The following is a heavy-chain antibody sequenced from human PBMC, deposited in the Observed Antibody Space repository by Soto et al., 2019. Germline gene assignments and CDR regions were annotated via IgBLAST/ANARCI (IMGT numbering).Heavy chain of an antibody. CDR1: GYNFTSYA. CDR2: INAGNGNT. J-gene: IGHJ3*02. D-gene: IGHD6-19*01. Sequence: QVQLVPSAAEVKKPGASGKVSCKASGYNFTSYAMHWGRQAPGQRLEWMGGINAGNGNTKYSQKFQGRVTITRDTAASAAYRERSSLRSEDTAVYYCAASPVAGVWGDAVDMWGQGTMVTVSS. CDR3: AASPVAGVWGDAVDM. V-gene: IGHV1-3*01.